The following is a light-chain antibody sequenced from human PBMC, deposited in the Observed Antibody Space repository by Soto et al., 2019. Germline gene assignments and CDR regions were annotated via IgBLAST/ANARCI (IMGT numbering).Light chain of an antibody. V-gene: IGKV3-15*01. CDR2: DAS. CDR3: PQYYKWPPSA. J-gene: IGKJ1*01. Sequence: EIVMTQSPATLSVSPGEGAALSCRASQSISVNVAWYQHRPGQTPRLLIYDASTRPTGVPARFSGSGSGTEFSLAITNLQPEDFAVNYCPQYYKWPPSAFGQGTKVEIK. CDR1: QSISVN.